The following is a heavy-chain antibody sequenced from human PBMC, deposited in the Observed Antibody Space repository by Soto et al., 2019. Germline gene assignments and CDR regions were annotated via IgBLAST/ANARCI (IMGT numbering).Heavy chain of an antibody. CDR1: GYTFISYA. J-gene: IGHJ4*02. D-gene: IGHD5-18*01. CDR2: INAGNGNT. Sequence: QVHLVQSGAEVKRPGASVKISCEASGYTFISYAIHWVRQAPGQGLEWMGWINAGNGNTKYSQKFQARVTITRDTSASTAYMKLSSLRSEDTAVYYCATGYSYGNNLFDYWGQGTLVTVSS. V-gene: IGHV1-3*01. CDR3: ATGYSYGNNLFDY.